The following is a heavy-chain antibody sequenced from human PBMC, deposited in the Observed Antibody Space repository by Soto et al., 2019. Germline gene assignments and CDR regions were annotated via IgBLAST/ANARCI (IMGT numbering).Heavy chain of an antibody. V-gene: IGHV3-53*01. Sequence: PGGSLRLSCAASGFTVTSYYMSWVRQAPGKGLEWVSLIYTGGNTNYADSVKGRFTISRDNSKNTLYLQMNSLRAEDTAVYYCARDYYYGSGNYYRADSYHYGMDVWGQGTTVTVSS. CDR3: ARDYYYGSGNYYRADSYHYGMDV. CDR2: IYTGGNT. CDR1: GFTVTSYY. D-gene: IGHD3-10*01. J-gene: IGHJ6*02.